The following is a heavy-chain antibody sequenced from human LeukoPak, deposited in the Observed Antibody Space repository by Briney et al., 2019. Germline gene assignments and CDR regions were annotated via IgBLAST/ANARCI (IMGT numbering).Heavy chain of an antibody. CDR1: GGTFSSYA. CDR2: IIPILGIA. CDR3: ASGQSSSFASDY. V-gene: IGHV1-69*04. Sequence: ASVKVSCKASGGTFSSYAISWVRQAPGQGLEWMGRIIPILGIANYAQKFQGRVTITADKSTSTAYMELSSLRSEDTAVYYCASGQSSSFASDYWGQGTLVTVSS. D-gene: IGHD6-13*01. J-gene: IGHJ4*02.